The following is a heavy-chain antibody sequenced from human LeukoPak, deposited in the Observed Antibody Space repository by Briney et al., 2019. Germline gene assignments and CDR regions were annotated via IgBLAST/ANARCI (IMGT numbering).Heavy chain of an antibody. Sequence: PSETLSLTCSVSGDSTIYNYWSWIRQPAGKGLEWIGRIFSDGKINYSPSLESRVTMSVDDAKNQFSLRLSSVTAADTAVYYCARGPGVFGRIWYMDVWGRGTTVSVSS. CDR2: IFSDGKI. CDR1: GDSTIYNY. V-gene: IGHV4-4*07. J-gene: IGHJ6*03. CDR3: ARGPGVFGRIWYMDV. D-gene: IGHD1-26*01.